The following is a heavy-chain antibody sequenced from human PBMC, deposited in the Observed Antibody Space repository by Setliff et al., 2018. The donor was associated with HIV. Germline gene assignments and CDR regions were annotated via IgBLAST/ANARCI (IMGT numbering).Heavy chain of an antibody. J-gene: IGHJ5*02. D-gene: IGHD2-15*01. CDR2: TNPNSGRT. CDR1: GCTFTSYH. CDR3: AKDSGAWSVDH. V-gene: IGHV1-46*01. Sequence: ASVKVSCKASGCTFTSYHIHWARQAPGQGLEWMTITNPNSGRTTYAQKFQGRVTVTRDTSTSTVFMEVNSLRVEDTAVYYCAKDSGAWSVDHWGQGTLVTVSS.